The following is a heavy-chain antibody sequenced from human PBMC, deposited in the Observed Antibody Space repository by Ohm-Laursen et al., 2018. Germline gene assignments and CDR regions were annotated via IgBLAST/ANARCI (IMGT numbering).Heavy chain of an antibody. CDR1: GFTFSSYG. Sequence: SLRLSCAASGFTFSSYGMHWVRQAPGKGLEWVAVIWYDGSNKCYADSVKGRFTISRDNSKNTLYLQMNSLRAEDTAVYYCARDHYYDSSANFDYWGQGTLVTVSS. V-gene: IGHV3-33*01. CDR3: ARDHYYDSSANFDY. CDR2: IWYDGSNK. J-gene: IGHJ4*02. D-gene: IGHD3-22*01.